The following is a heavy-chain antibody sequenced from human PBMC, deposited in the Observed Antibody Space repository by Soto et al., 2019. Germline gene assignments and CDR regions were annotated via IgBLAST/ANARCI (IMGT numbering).Heavy chain of an antibody. V-gene: IGHV3-23*01. J-gene: IGHJ3*02. Sequence: EVQLLESGGGLVQPGESLRLSCAFSGFIFGNYMMTWVRQAPGKGLEWVSTIRDGGESTYYADSVKGRFTISRDNSKNLLYLHMDSVGVEDTVVYYCAPDVRCSGGSCHYDAFDIRGQGTMVTVSS. CDR1: GFIFGNYM. CDR3: APDVRCSGGSCHYDAFDI. D-gene: IGHD2-15*01. CDR2: IRDGGEST.